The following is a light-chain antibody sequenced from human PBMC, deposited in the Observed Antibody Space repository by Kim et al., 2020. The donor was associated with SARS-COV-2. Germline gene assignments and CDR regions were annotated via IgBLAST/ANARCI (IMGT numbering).Light chain of an antibody. Sequence: DIQMTQSPSTLSASVGDRVTITCRASQSITSWLAWYQQKPGKAPKLLIYKASTLESGVPSRFSGSESGTEFTLTISSLQPDDFATYYCQQFHSYPYTFGQGTKLEI. J-gene: IGKJ2*01. CDR2: KAS. V-gene: IGKV1-5*03. CDR1: QSITSW. CDR3: QQFHSYPYT.